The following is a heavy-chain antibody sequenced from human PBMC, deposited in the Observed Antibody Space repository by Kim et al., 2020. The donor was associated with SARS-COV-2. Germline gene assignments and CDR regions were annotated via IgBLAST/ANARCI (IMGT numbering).Heavy chain of an antibody. CDR2: IYYSGST. Sequence: SETLSLTCTVSGGSISSSSYYWGWIRQPPGKGLEWIGSIYYSGSTYYNPSLKSRVTISVDTSKNQFSLKLSSVTAADTAVYYCAATYYYDSSGYPAIDYWGQGTLVTVSS. V-gene: IGHV4-39*01. J-gene: IGHJ4*02. D-gene: IGHD3-22*01. CDR1: GGSISSSSYY. CDR3: AATYYYDSSGYPAIDY.